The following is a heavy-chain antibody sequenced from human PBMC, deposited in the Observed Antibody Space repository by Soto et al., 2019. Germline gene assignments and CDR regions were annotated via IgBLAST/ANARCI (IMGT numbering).Heavy chain of an antibody. Sequence: QVQLQESGPGLVKPSETLSLTCTVSGGSISSYYWSWIRQPPGKGLEWIGYIYYSGSTNYNPSLKSRVTISVDTSKNQFSLKLSSVTAADTAVYYCARDRAWLQSDVGWFDPWGQGTLVTVSS. CDR1: GGSISSYY. CDR2: IYYSGST. V-gene: IGHV4-59*01. J-gene: IGHJ5*02. D-gene: IGHD5-12*01. CDR3: ARDRAWLQSDVGWFDP.